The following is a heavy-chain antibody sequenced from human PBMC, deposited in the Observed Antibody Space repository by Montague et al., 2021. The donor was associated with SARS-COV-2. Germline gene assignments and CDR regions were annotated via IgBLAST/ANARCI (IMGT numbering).Heavy chain of an antibody. CDR3: ARGGEYYDFWSGYYKGDWFDP. D-gene: IGHD3-3*01. Sequence: SETLSLTCTVSGYSIISGYYWGWIRQPPGKGLEWIGSIYHSGSTYYNPSLKSRFTISVDTSKNQFSLKLSSVTAADTAVYYCARGGEYYDFWSGYYKGDWFDPWGQGTLVTVSS. J-gene: IGHJ5*02. CDR2: IYHSGST. V-gene: IGHV4-38-2*02. CDR1: GYSIISGYY.